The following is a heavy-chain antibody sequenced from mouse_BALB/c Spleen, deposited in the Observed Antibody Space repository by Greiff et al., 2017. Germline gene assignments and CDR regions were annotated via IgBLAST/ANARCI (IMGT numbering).Heavy chain of an antibody. CDR3: ARVYDGYTYAMDY. J-gene: IGHJ4*01. CDR1: GYTFSSYW. Sequence: DLVKPGASVKLSCKASGYTFSSYWINWVKQRPGQGLEWIGRIAPGSGSTYYNEMFKGKATLTVDTSSSTAYIQLSSLSSEDSAVYFCARVYDGYTYAMDYWGQGTSVTVSS. D-gene: IGHD2-3*01. CDR2: IAPGSGST. V-gene: IGHV1S41*01.